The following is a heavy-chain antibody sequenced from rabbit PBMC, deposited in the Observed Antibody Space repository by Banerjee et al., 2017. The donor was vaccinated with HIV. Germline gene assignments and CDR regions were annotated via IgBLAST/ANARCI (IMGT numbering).Heavy chain of an antibody. J-gene: IGHJ3*01. CDR2: IYAGKGST. D-gene: IGHD6-1*01. CDR1: GFDFSSYY. V-gene: IGHV1S7*01. Sequence: QLKETGGGLVQPGGSLTLSCKASGFDFSSYYMSWVRQAPGKGLEWIGIIYAGKGSTDYASWVNGRFTISSDNAQNTVDLQMNSLTAADTATYFCARGYGLIRLDLWGPGTLVTVS. CDR3: ARGYGLIRLDL.